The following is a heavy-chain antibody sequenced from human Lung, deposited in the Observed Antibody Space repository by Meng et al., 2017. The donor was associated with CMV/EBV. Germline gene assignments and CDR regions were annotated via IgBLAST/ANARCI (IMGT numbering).Heavy chain of an antibody. CDR3: ASLLGYCSSTSCYEGNYYFDY. Sequence: ASVXVSXKASGYTFTGYYMHWVRQAPGQGLEWMGWINPNSGGTNYAQKFQGRVTMTRDTSISTAYMELSRLRFDDTAVYYCASLLGYCSSTSCYEGNYYFDYXGQGXLVTVSS. D-gene: IGHD2-2*01. CDR2: INPNSGGT. V-gene: IGHV1-2*02. CDR1: GYTFTGYY. J-gene: IGHJ4*02.